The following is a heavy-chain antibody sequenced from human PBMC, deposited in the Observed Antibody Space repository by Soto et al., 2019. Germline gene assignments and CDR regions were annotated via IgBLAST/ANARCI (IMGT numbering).Heavy chain of an antibody. D-gene: IGHD2-15*01. J-gene: IGHJ4*02. Sequence: NPSETLSLTCAVSGGSISSGGYSWSWIRQPPGKGLEWIGYIYHSGSTYYNPSLKSRVTISVDRSKNQFSLKLSSVTAADTAVYYCARGYCSGGSCYFDYWGQGTLVTVSS. CDR1: GGSISSGGYS. CDR2: IYHSGST. V-gene: IGHV4-30-2*01. CDR3: ARGYCSGGSCYFDY.